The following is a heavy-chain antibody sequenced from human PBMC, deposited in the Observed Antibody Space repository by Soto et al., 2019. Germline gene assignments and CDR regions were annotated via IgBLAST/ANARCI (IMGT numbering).Heavy chain of an antibody. J-gene: IGHJ6*02. D-gene: IGHD3-22*01. V-gene: IGHV3-33*01. Sequence: GESLKISCAASGFTFSSYGMHWVRQAPGKGLEWVAVIWYDGSNKYYADSVKGRFTISRDNSKNTLYLQMNSLRAEDTAVYYCARGASYDTPYGMDVWGQGTTVTVSS. CDR3: ARGASYDTPYGMDV. CDR1: GFTFSSYG. CDR2: IWYDGSNK.